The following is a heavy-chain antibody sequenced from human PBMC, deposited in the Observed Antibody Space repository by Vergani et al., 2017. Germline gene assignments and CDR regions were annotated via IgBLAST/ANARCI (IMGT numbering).Heavy chain of an antibody. D-gene: IGHD3-22*01. J-gene: IGHJ6*02. CDR2: ISWNSGSI. V-gene: IGHV3-9*01. CDR3: ARGGYNGMDV. CDR1: GFTFDDYA. Sequence: EVQLVESGGGLVQPGRSLRLSCAASGFTFDDYAMHWVRQAPGKGLEWVSGISWNSGSIGYADSVKGRFTISRDNAKNSLYLQMNSLRAEDTAVYYCARGGYNGMDVWGQGTTVTVSS.